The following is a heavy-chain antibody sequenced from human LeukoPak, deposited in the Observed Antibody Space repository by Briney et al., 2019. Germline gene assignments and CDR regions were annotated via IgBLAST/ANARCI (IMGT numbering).Heavy chain of an antibody. J-gene: IGHJ4*02. D-gene: IGHD3-22*01. CDR3: ARDGGAATDSSGYLY. Sequence: SVKVSCKASGGTFSSYAISWVRQAPGQGLEWMGGIIPIFGTANYAQKFQGRVTITADKSTRTAYMELSSLRSEDTAVYYCARDGGAATDSSGYLYWGQGTLVTVSS. CDR2: IIPIFGTA. V-gene: IGHV1-69*06. CDR1: GGTFSSYA.